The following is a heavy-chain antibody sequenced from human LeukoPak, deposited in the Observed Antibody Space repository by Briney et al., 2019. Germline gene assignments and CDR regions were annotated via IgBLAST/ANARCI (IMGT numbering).Heavy chain of an antibody. V-gene: IGHV1-46*01. D-gene: IGHD5-18*01. CDR1: GYTFTSHY. J-gene: IGHJ4*02. CDR2: INPSGGST. CDR3: AREEYNYGFDS. Sequence: GASVKVSCKASGYTFTSHYMHWVRQAPGQGLEWMGIINPSGGSTNYAQKFQGRVTMTRDTSTSTVYMELSSLRSEDTAVFYCAREEYNYGFDSWGQGTLVTVSS.